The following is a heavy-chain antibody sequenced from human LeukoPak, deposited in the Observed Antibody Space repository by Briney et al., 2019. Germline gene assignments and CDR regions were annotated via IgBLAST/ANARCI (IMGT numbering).Heavy chain of an antibody. CDR1: GFTVSSNY. J-gene: IGHJ5*02. CDR3: ARDPNYDFWSGYPPFDP. CDR2: IYSGGST. V-gene: IGHV3-66*01. Sequence: GGSLRLSCAASGFTVSSNYMSWVRQAPGKGLEWVSVIYSGGSTYYADSVKGRFTISRDNSKNTLYLQMNSLRAEDTAVYYCARDPNYDFWSGYPPFDPWGQGTLVTVSS. D-gene: IGHD3-3*01.